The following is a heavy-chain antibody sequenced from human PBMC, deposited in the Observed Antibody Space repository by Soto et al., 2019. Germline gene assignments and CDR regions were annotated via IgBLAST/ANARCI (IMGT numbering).Heavy chain of an antibody. J-gene: IGHJ6*02. CDR2: RIPILGTT. Sequence: QVQLVQSGAEVKNPGSSVKVSCKASGSTFSNCAISWVPQAPGQGLEWVGGRIPILGTTNYAQKFQGRVTITADEPTSTAYMELSRLRSEDTAVYYCATDLPVSDDDVDSAMLIFYYYYGRDVWGQGTTVTVS. D-gene: IGHD5-18*01. V-gene: IGHV1-69*01. CDR1: GSTFSNCA. CDR3: ATDLPVSDDDVDSAMLIFYYYYGRDV.